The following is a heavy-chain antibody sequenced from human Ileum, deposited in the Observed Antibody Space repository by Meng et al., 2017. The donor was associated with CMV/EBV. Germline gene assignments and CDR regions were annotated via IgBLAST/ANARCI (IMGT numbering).Heavy chain of an antibody. D-gene: IGHD4-11*01. CDR1: GFTFTNYL. V-gene: IGHV3-7*01. J-gene: IGHJ4*02. Sequence: GESLKISCAASGFTFTNYLMTWVRQAPGKGLEWVANIKQDGKGKLYVDSMSGRFTISRDNAENLVFLQMNSLGPDAAAVYYCARHVRYRFDYWGQGALVTVSS. CDR2: IKQDGKGK. CDR3: ARHVRYRFDY.